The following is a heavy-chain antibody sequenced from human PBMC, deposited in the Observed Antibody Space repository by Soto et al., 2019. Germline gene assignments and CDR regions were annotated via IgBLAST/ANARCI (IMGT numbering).Heavy chain of an antibody. Sequence: SETLSLTCTVSGGSISSYYWSWIRQPPGKGLEWIGYIYYSGSTNYNPSLKSRVTISVDTSKNQFSLKLSSVTAADTAVYYCARGYCSGGSCYSFDYWGQGTLVTVSS. J-gene: IGHJ4*02. CDR1: GGSISSYY. D-gene: IGHD2-15*01. CDR3: ARGYCSGGSCYSFDY. CDR2: IYYSGST. V-gene: IGHV4-59*01.